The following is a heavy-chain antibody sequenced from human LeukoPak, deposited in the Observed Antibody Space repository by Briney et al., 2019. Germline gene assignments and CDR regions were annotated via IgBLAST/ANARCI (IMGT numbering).Heavy chain of an antibody. CDR1: GYTFTSYY. CDR2: INPSGGST. J-gene: IGHJ4*02. D-gene: IGHD2-2*01. CDR3: ARGGSGDIVVVPAAMDY. Sequence: ASVKVSCKASGYTFTSYYMHWVRQAPGRGLEWMGIINPSGGSTSYAQKFQGRVTMTRDTSTSTVYMELSSLRSEDTAVYYCARGGSGDIVVVPAAMDYWGQGTLVTVSS. V-gene: IGHV1-46*01.